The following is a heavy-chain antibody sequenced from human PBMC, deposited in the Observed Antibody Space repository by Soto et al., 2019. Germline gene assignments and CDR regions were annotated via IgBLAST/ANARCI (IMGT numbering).Heavy chain of an antibody. CDR3: AREARLMVRGVLSRGYFYNNMAV. CDR2: ISSDGSTI. J-gene: IGHJ6*03. V-gene: IGHV3-11*01. CDR1: GFTFSDYY. D-gene: IGHD3-10*01. Sequence: GGSLRLSCAASGFTFSDYYMSWIRQAPGKGLEWVSYISSDGSTIYYADSVKGRFTISRDDAKNSLYLQMNSLRAEDTAVYYCAREARLMVRGVLSRGYFYNNMAVWGKGTPGTV.